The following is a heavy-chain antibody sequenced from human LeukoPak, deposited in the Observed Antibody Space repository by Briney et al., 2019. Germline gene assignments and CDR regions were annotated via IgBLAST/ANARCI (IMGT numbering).Heavy chain of an antibody. J-gene: IGHJ4*02. V-gene: IGHV3-30*02. CDR1: GFTFSSYG. CDR3: AKAPEGYCSSTSCYSPFDY. CDR2: IRYDGSNK. Sequence: PGGSLRLSCAASGFTFSSYGMHWVRQAPGKGLEWVAFIRYDGSNKYYADSVKGRFTISRDNSENTLYLQMNSLRAEDTAVYYCAKAPEGYCSSTSCYSPFDYWGQGTLVTVSS. D-gene: IGHD2-2*01.